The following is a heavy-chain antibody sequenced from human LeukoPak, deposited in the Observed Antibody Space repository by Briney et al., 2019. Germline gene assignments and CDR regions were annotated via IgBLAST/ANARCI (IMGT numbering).Heavy chain of an antibody. CDR3: ARAPGRDIYYFDY. V-gene: IGHV3-7*03. D-gene: IGHD2-21*02. CDR1: GFTFSSYW. Sequence: GGSLRLSCAASGFTFSSYWMAWVRQAPGKGLEWVANIKTDGYDKYYVDSLKGRFTISRDNAENSLYLQMDGLRAEDTAVYYCARAPGRDIYYFDYWGQGTLVTVSS. J-gene: IGHJ4*02. CDR2: IKTDGYDK.